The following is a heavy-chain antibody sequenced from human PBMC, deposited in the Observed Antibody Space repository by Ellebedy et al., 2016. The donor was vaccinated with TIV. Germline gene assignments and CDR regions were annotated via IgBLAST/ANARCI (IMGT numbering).Heavy chain of an antibody. CDR3: ARIQYGGNSYYYYGMDV. CDR1: GFSLSNAGMG. CDR2: IFSNDEK. V-gene: IGHV2-26*01. J-gene: IGHJ6*02. D-gene: IGHD4-23*01. Sequence: SGPTLVKPTETLTLTCTVSGFSLSNAGMGVSWIRQPPGKALEWLAHIFSNDEKSYSTSLKSRLTISKDTSKSQVVLTMTNVDPVDTATYYCARIQYGGNSYYYYGMDVWGQGTTVTVSS.